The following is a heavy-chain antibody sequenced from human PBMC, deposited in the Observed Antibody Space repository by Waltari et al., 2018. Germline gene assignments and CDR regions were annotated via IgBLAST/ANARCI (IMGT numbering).Heavy chain of an antibody. J-gene: IGHJ2*01. CDR3: ARDRSTTVTTGYFDL. V-gene: IGHV4-4*07. Sequence: QVQLQESGPGLVKPSETLSLTCTVSGGSISSYYWSWLRPPAGKGLEWIGRIYTSGSTNYNPSLKSRVTMSVDTSKNQFSLKLSSVTAADTAVYYCARDRSTTVTTGYFDLWGRGTLVTVSS. D-gene: IGHD4-17*01. CDR1: GGSISSYY. CDR2: IYTSGST.